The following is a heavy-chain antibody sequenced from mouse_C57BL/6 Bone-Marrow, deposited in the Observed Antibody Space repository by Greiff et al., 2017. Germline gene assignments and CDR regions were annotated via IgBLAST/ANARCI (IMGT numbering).Heavy chain of an antibody. V-gene: IGHV1-39*01. J-gene: IGHJ4*01. D-gene: IGHD2-4*01. CDR1: GYSFTDYH. Sequence: VQLKQSGPELVKPGASVKISCKASGYSFTDYHMNWVQQSTGKSLEWIGVINPNYGTTSYNQKFKGKATLTVDQASSTAHMQLNSLTSEDSAVYYCARGYDYDYAMDYWGQGTSVTVSS. CDR3: ARGYDYDYAMDY. CDR2: INPNYGTT.